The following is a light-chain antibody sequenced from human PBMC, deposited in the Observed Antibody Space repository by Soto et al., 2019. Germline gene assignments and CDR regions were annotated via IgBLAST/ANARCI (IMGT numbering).Light chain of an antibody. J-gene: IGLJ2*01. CDR1: RSDVGRYNL. CDR3: CSYAGYSTFVV. CDR2: EGS. Sequence: QSALTQPASVSGSPGQSITISCTGTRSDVGRYNLVSWYQRHPGKAPKLMIYEGSKRPSGVSNRFSGSKSGNTASLTISGLQAEDEADYYCCSYAGYSTFVVFGGGTKLTVL. V-gene: IGLV2-23*03.